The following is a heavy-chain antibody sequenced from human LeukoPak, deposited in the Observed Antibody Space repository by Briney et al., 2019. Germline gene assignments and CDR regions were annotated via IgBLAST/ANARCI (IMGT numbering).Heavy chain of an antibody. D-gene: IGHD1-7*01. CDR3: ARGRYNWNYLTSYYYYYYVDV. Sequence: SVKVSCKASGGTFSSYAISWVRQAPGQGLEWMGGIIPIFGTANYAQKFQGRVTITTDESTSTAYMELSSLRSEDTAVYYCARGRYNWNYLTSYYYYYYVDVWGKGTTVTVSS. CDR2: IIPIFGTA. J-gene: IGHJ6*03. V-gene: IGHV1-69*05. CDR1: GGTFSSYA.